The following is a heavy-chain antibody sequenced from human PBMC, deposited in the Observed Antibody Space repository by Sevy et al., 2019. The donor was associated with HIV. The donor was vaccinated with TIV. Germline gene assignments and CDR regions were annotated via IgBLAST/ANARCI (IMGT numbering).Heavy chain of an antibody. CDR3: ARALNGYSSSWYELYWFDP. Sequence: SETLSLTCTVSGGSISSYYWSWIRQPPGKGLEWIGYIYYSGSTNYNPSLKSRVTISVDTSKNQFSLKLSSVTAADTAVYYCARALNGYSSSWYELYWFDPSGQGTLVTVSS. CDR1: GGSISSYY. V-gene: IGHV4-59*01. J-gene: IGHJ5*02. D-gene: IGHD6-13*01. CDR2: IYYSGST.